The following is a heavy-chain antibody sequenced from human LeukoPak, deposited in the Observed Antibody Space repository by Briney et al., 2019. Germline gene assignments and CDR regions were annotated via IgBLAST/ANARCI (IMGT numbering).Heavy chain of an antibody. V-gene: IGHV3-23*01. CDR3: AKGPERRGFCSGGSCFSDY. J-gene: IGHJ4*02. Sequence: AGSLRLSCAASGFTFSSYVMSWARQAPGKGLEWVSAVSGSGSRTYYADSVKGRFTISRDNSKNTLYLQMNSLRAEDTAVYYCAKGPERRGFCSGGSCFSDYWGQGTLVTDSS. CDR2: VSGSGSRT. D-gene: IGHD2-15*01. CDR1: GFTFSSYV.